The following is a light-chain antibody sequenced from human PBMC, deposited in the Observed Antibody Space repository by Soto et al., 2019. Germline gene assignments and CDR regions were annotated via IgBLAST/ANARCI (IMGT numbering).Light chain of an antibody. Sequence: DIQLTQSPSFLSASIGDRVTITCRASQDISSYLAWYQQKPGKAPKLLIYAASTLQSGVPSRFSGSGSGTEFTLTISSLQPEDFATYYCQQLNSYPLTFGGETKVEIK. CDR3: QQLNSYPLT. V-gene: IGKV1-9*01. J-gene: IGKJ4*01. CDR2: AAS. CDR1: QDISSY.